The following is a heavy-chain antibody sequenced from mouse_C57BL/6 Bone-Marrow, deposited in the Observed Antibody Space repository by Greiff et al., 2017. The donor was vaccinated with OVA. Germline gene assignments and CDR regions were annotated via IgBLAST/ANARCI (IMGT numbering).Heavy chain of an antibody. CDR3: TRVDDSKKGFAY. D-gene: IGHD2-5*01. J-gene: IGHJ3*01. Sequence: QVQLQQSGAELVRPGASVTLSCKASGYTFTDYEMHWVKQTPVHGLEWIGAIDPDTGGTAYNQKFKGKAILTADKSSSTAYMELRSLTSEDSAVYYCTRVDDSKKGFAYWGQGTLVTVSA. CDR1: GYTFTDYE. CDR2: IDPDTGGT. V-gene: IGHV1-15*01.